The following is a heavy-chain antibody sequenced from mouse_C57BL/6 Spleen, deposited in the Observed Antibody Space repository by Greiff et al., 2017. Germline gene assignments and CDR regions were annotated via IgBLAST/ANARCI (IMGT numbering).Heavy chain of an antibody. D-gene: IGHD2-4*01. CDR3: AREDYDSSWFAY. V-gene: IGHV1-81*01. Sequence: VQLQESGAELARPGASVKLSCKASGYTFTSYGISWVKQRTGQGLEWIGEIYPRSGNTYYNEKFKGKATLTADKSSSTAYMELRSLTSEDSAVYFCAREDYDSSWFAYWGQGTLVTVSA. J-gene: IGHJ3*01. CDR1: GYTFTSYG. CDR2: IYPRSGNT.